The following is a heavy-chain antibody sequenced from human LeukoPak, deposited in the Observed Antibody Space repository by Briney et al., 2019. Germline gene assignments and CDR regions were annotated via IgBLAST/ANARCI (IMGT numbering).Heavy chain of an antibody. CDR3: AHRRPFASIWSSFFWDY. V-gene: IGHV2-5*02. CDR2: IYWDDDK. Sequence: ESGPTLVNPTQTLTLTCTFSGSSLSTRGVGVGWIRQPPGKALEWLALIYWDDDKRYSPSLKSRLTITKDTSKNQVVLTLTNMEPVDTATYYCAHRRPFASIWSSFFWDYWGQGTLVTVSS. D-gene: IGHD6-13*01. CDR1: GSSLSTRGVG. J-gene: IGHJ4*02.